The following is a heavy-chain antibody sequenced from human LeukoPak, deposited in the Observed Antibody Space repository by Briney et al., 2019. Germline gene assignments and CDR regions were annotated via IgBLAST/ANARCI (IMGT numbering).Heavy chain of an antibody. V-gene: IGHV3-74*01. CDR1: GFTFSSYW. CDR3: ARDAVDTANAV. D-gene: IGHD5-18*01. J-gene: IGHJ6*02. Sequence: GGSLRLSCAASGFTFSSYWMHWVRQAPGKGLVWVSRINSDGSITSYADSVKGRFTISRDNAKNTLYLQMNSLRAEDTAVYYCARDAVDTANAVWGQGTTVTVSS. CDR2: INSDGSIT.